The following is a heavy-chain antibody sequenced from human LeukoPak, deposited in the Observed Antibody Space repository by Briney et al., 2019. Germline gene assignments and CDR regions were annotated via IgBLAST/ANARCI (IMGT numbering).Heavy chain of an antibody. Sequence: PGGSLRLSCAASGFTFSSYSMNWVRQAPGKGLEWVSYISSSSSTIYYVDSVKGRFTVSRDNAKNSLYLQMNSLRAEDTAVYYCARRGYCSGGTCYPFDFWGQGTLVTVSS. CDR1: GFTFSSYS. J-gene: IGHJ4*02. D-gene: IGHD2-15*01. CDR3: ARRGYCSGGTCYPFDF. V-gene: IGHV3-48*04. CDR2: ISSSSSTI.